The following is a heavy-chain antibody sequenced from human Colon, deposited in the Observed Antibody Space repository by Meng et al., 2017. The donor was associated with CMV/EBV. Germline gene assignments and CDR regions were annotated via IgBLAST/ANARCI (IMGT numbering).Heavy chain of an antibody. CDR3: ARDTVAGTFPDY. Sequence: SVKVSCKASGGTFSSYTISWVRRAPGQGLEWMGRIIPILGIANYAQKFQGRVTITADKSTSTAYMELSSLRSEDTAVYYCARDTVAGTFPDYWGQGTLVTVSS. J-gene: IGHJ4*02. CDR1: GGTFSSYT. V-gene: IGHV1-69*04. CDR2: IIPILGIA. D-gene: IGHD6-19*01.